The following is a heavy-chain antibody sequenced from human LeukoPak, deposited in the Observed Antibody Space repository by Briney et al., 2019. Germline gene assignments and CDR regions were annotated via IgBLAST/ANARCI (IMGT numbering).Heavy chain of an antibody. CDR1: GYSFTSYW. CDR2: IYPGDSDT. J-gene: IGHJ4*02. CDR3: ARAYYYGSGSYYNGNYWGY. D-gene: IGHD3-10*01. Sequence: GESLKISCKGSGYSFTSYWIGWVRQMPGKGLEWMGIIYPGDSDTRYSPSFQGQVTISADKSISTAYLQWSSLKASDTAMYYCARAYYYGSGSYYNGNYWGYWGQGTLVTVSS. V-gene: IGHV5-51*01.